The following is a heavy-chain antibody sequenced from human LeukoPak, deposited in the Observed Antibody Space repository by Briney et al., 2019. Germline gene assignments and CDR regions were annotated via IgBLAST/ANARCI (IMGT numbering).Heavy chain of an antibody. Sequence: PVGSLRLSCVASGFTFSSYTMNWVRQAPGKGLEWVSSISGSDGNSYYADYVKGGFTISRDNSRNTLYLQMNSLRVEDTAIYYCAKGGDGICYSPLDFWGQGTLVTVSS. CDR2: ISGSDGNS. CDR1: GFTFSSYT. V-gene: IGHV3-23*01. CDR3: AKGGDGICYSPLDF. J-gene: IGHJ4*02. D-gene: IGHD2-15*01.